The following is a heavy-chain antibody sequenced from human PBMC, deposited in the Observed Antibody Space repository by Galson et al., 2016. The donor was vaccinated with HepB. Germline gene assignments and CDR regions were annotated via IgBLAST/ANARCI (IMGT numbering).Heavy chain of an antibody. CDR2: ISYDGSDK. V-gene: IGHV3-30*04. J-gene: IGHJ4*02. Sequence: SLRLSCAASGFTFSHYVMHWVRQAPGKGLEWVAVISYDGSDKYYADSVKGRFTISRDNSKNTLYLQMNSLRADDTAIYYCAKLGVRVATGGVDYWGQGTLVTVSS. CDR1: GFTFSHYV. CDR3: AKLGVRVATGGVDY. D-gene: IGHD3-10*01.